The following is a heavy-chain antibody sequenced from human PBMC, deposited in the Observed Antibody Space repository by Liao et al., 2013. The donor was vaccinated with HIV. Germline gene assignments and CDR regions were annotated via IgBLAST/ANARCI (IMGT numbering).Heavy chain of an antibody. CDR3: ARGFNYYGSGSDYKKTKFGTPTGADGNPVRSYPYRSFQ. D-gene: IGHD3-10*01. Sequence: QWQLQESGPGLVKPSETLSLTCTVSGGSISSSSSYWGWIRQPPGKGLEWIGTIYYRGTTYYNPALKRRLTMSIDTSKNQFSLKLNAVTAADTAVFYCARGFNYYGSGSDYKKTKFGTPTGADGNPVRSYPYRSFQ. J-gene: IGHJ1*01. V-gene: IGHV4-39*07. CDR2: IYYRGTT. CDR1: GGSISSSSSY.